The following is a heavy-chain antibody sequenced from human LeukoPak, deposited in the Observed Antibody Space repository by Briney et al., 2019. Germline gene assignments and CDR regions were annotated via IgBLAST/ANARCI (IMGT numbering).Heavy chain of an antibody. CDR1: GGSISSGDYY. CDR3: AREQFGSSSPDFDY. CDR2: IYYSGST. Sequence: SETLSLTCTVSGGSISSGDYYWSWIRQPPGKGLEWIGYIYYSGSTNYNPSLKSRVTISVDTSKNQFSLKLSSVTAADTAVYYCAREQFGSSSPDFDYWGQGTLVTVSS. D-gene: IGHD6-6*01. V-gene: IGHV4-30-4*08. J-gene: IGHJ4*02.